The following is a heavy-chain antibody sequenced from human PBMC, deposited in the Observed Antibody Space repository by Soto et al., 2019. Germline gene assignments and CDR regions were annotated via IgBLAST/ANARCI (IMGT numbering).Heavy chain of an antibody. D-gene: IGHD6-13*01. J-gene: IGHJ4*02. Sequence: SETPSLTCTVSGDSISTGYYWAWFRQSPGKGLEWIGSVYRSGAAYYSPPLKSRVTISVDTSKNQFSLHLKSVNAADAAVYYCARDYPYALAAAGYSDFRGQGTPVNVPQ. CDR1: GDSISTGYY. CDR2: VYRSGAA. CDR3: ARDYPYALAAAGYSDF. V-gene: IGHV4-38-2*02.